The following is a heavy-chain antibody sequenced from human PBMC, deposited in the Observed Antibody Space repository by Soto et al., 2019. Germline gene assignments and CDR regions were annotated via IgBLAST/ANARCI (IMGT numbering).Heavy chain of an antibody. CDR2: ISYDGSNK. V-gene: IGHV3-30-3*01. CDR1: GFTFSSYA. D-gene: IGHD2-8*01. Sequence: GGSLRLSCASSGFTFSSYAMHLVRQAPGKGLEWVAVISYDGSNKYYADSVKGRFTISRDNSKNTLYLQMNSLRAEDTAVYYCARDMPYYYYYGMDVWGQGTAVTVSS. J-gene: IGHJ6*02. CDR3: ARDMPYYYYYGMDV.